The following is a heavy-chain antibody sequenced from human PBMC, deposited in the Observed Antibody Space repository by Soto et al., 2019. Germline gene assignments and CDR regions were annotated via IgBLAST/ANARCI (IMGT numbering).Heavy chain of an antibody. CDR1: GFTFSSYG. CDR2: IWYDGSNK. V-gene: IGHV3-33*01. D-gene: IGHD6-13*01. CDR3: ASSLIGAAAGYNWFDP. Sequence: PGGSLRLSCAASGFTFSSYGMHWVRQAPGKGLEWVAVIWYDGSNKYYADSVKGRFTISRDNSKNTLYLQMNSLRAEDTAVYYCASSLIGAAAGYNWFDPWGQRTLVTVSS. J-gene: IGHJ5*02.